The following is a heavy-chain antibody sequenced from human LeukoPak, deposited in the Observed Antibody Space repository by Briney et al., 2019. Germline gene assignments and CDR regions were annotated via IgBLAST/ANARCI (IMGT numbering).Heavy chain of an antibody. Sequence: GSLRLSCAASGFTFSSYSMNWVRHAPGKGLEWVSSISSSSSYIYYADSVKGRFTISRDNAKNSLYLQMNSLRAEDTAVYYCARSDSSSWYGGFWFDPWGQGTLVTVSS. D-gene: IGHD6-13*01. CDR2: ISSSSSYI. V-gene: IGHV3-21*01. J-gene: IGHJ5*02. CDR1: GFTFSSYS. CDR3: ARSDSSSWYGGFWFDP.